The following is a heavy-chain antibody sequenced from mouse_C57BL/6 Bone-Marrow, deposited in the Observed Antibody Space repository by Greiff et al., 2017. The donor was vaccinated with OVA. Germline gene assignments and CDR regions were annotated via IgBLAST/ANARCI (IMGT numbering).Heavy chain of an antibody. J-gene: IGHJ3*01. CDR1: GFTFSNYW. V-gene: IGHV6-3*01. Sequence: EVKLMESGGGLVQPGGSMKLSCVASGFTFSNYWMNWVRQSPEKGLEWVAQIRLKSDNYATNYAESVKGRFTISRDDSKSSVYLQMNNLRAEDTGIYYCTKLAYWGQGTLVTVSA. CDR3: TKLAY. CDR2: IRLKSDNYAT.